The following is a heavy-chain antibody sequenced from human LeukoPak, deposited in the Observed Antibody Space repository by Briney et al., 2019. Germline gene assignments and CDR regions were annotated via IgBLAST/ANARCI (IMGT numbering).Heavy chain of an antibody. CDR2: IYHSGST. Sequence: SETLSLTCAVSGGSISSGGYSWSWIRQPPGKGLEWIGYIYHSGSTNYNPSLKSRVTISVDTSKNQFSLKLSSVTAADTAVYYCARGFTRLVGAPSSFDYWGQGTLVTVSS. D-gene: IGHD1-26*01. CDR1: GGSISSGGYS. CDR3: ARGFTRLVGAPSSFDY. J-gene: IGHJ4*02. V-gene: IGHV4-30-2*01.